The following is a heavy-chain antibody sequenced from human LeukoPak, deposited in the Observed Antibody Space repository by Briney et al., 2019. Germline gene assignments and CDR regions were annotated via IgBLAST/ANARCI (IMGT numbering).Heavy chain of an antibody. J-gene: IGHJ4*02. V-gene: IGHV3-7*01. Sequence: PGGSLRLSCAASGFTFSSYWMSWVRQAPGKGLEWVANIKQDGSEKYYVDSVKGRFTVSRDNAKNSLYLQVNSLRAEDTAVYYCARDGWLQLSSVSDYWGQGTLVTVSS. D-gene: IGHD5-12*01. CDR1: GFTFSSYW. CDR3: ARDGWLQLSSVSDY. CDR2: IKQDGSEK.